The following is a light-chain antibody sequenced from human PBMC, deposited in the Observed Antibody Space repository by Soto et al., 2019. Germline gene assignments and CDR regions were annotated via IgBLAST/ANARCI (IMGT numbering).Light chain of an antibody. Sequence: EIVLTQSPATLSLSPGERATLSCRASQSASSYLAWYQQKPGQAPRLLIYDASNRATGIPARFSGSGSGTDFTLTISSLEPEDFAVYYCQQYGSSWTFGQGTKVDIK. V-gene: IGKV3-11*01. CDR1: QSASSY. CDR3: QQYGSSWT. J-gene: IGKJ1*01. CDR2: DAS.